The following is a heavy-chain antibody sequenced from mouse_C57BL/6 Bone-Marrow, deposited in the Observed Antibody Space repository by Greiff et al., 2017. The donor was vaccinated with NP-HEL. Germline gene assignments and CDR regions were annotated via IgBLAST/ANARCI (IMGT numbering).Heavy chain of an antibody. D-gene: IGHD2-13*01. Sequence: QVQLQQPGAELVRPGTSVKLSCKASGYTFTSYWMHWVKQRPGQGLEWIGVIDPSDSCTNYNQKFKGKATLTVDTTSSTAYMQLSSLTSEDSAVDYGARVSTMVKWCAYWGQGTLVTVSA. CDR1: GYTFTSYW. CDR2: IDPSDSCT. J-gene: IGHJ3*01. CDR3: ARVSTMVKWCAY. V-gene: IGHV1-59*01.